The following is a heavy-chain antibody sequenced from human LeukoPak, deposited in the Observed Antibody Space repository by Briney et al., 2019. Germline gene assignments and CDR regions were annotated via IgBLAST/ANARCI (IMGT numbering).Heavy chain of an antibody. V-gene: IGHV4-34*01. CDR2: ISQNGDS. CDR3: ARALGAFDI. J-gene: IGHJ3*02. CDR1: GGSFSGYY. Sequence: PSETLSLTCAVYGGSFSGYYWSWIRQSPGKGLEWIAEISQNGDSNYNVSLKSRVTISLDKSKNQVSLKLNSVTAADTAVYYCARALGAFDIWGQGTMVTVSS.